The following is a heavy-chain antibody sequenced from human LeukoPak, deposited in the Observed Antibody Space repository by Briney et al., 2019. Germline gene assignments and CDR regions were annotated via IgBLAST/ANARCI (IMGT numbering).Heavy chain of an antibody. D-gene: IGHD5-18*01. CDR3: ATLGMGYSYGHYYMDV. CDR2: ISSSGSTI. CDR1: GFTFSDYY. J-gene: IGHJ6*03. V-gene: IGHV3-11*01. Sequence: GGSLRLSCAASGFTFSDYYMSWIRQAPGKGLEWVSYISSSGSTIYYADSVKGRFTISRDNAKNSLYLQMNSLRAEDTAVYYCATLGMGYSYGHYYMDVWGKGTTVTISS.